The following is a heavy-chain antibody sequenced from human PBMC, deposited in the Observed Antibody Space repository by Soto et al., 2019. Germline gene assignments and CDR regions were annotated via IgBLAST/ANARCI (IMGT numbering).Heavy chain of an antibody. CDR3: ARILFGRSVAGGYFYMDV. J-gene: IGHJ6*03. Sequence: HVTLKESGPVLVKPTETLTLTCTVSGFSLSNGKVGVSWIRQPPGKALEWLAHIFSNDEKSYRTPLKSRLTISEDNSKSQVVLTMTNVDPVDTATYYCARILFGRSVAGGYFYMDVWGKGTTVTVSS. V-gene: IGHV2-26*01. CDR1: GFSLSNGKVG. CDR2: IFSNDEK. D-gene: IGHD6-19*01.